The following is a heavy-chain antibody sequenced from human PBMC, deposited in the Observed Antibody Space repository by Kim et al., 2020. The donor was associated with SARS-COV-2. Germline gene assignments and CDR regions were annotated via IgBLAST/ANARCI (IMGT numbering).Heavy chain of an antibody. CDR2: IYSGGST. V-gene: IGHV3-53*01. J-gene: IGHJ4*02. CDR1: GFTVSSNY. Sequence: GGSLRLSCAASGFTVSSNYMSWVRQAPGKGLEWVSVIYSGGSTYYADSVKGRFTISRDNSKNTLYLQMNSLRAEDTAVYYCARERAGPRATRRYFDYWGQGTLVTVSS. D-gene: IGHD6-25*01. CDR3: ARERAGPRATRRYFDY.